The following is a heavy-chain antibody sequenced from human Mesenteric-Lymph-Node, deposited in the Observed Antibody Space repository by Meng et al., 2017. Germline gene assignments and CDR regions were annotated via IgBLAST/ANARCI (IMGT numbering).Heavy chain of an antibody. V-gene: IGHV1-69*06. CDR2: IIPIFGTA. D-gene: IGHD3-22*01. J-gene: IGHJ4*02. CDR3: ARGPGTYYDSSGYYYGVWVLDY. CDR1: GGTFSSYA. Sequence: SVKVSCKASGGTFSSYAISRVRQAPGQGLEWMGGIIPIFGTANYAQKFQGRVTITADKSTSTAYMELSSLRSEDTAVYYCARGPGTYYDSSGYYYGVWVLDYWGQGTLVTVSS.